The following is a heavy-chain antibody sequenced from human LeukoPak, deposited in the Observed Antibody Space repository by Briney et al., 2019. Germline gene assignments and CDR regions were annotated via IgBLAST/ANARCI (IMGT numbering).Heavy chain of an antibody. J-gene: IGHJ4*02. Sequence: GESLKISCKGSGYGFTSYWIGWVRQMPGKGLEWMGIIYPGDSDTRYSPSFQGQVTISADKSISTAYLQWSSLKASDTAMYYCARGDQYCSSTSCYFDYWGQGTLVTVSS. CDR1: GYGFTSYW. V-gene: IGHV5-51*01. CDR3: ARGDQYCSSTSCYFDY. D-gene: IGHD2-2*01. CDR2: IYPGDSDT.